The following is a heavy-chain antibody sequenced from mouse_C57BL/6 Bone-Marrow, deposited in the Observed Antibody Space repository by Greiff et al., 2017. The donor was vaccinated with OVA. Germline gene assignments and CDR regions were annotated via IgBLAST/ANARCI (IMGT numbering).Heavy chain of an antibody. CDR3: ARYYGTLFDY. J-gene: IGHJ2*01. CDR1: GYTFTSYG. Sequence: QVQLKESGAELARPGASVKLSCKASGYTFTSYGISWVKQRTGQGLEWIGEIYPRSGNTYYNEKFKGKATLTADKSSSTAYMELRSLTSEDSAVYFCARYYGTLFDYWGQGTTLTVSS. CDR2: IYPRSGNT. D-gene: IGHD1-1*01. V-gene: IGHV1-81*01.